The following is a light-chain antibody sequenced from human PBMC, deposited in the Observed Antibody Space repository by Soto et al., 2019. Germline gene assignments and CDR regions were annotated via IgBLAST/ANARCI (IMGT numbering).Light chain of an antibody. Sequence: DIVVTQSPDSLAVSLGERATINCKSSQNALYSTNNENFVAWYQQRPGQPPKLLIYWASTRQSGVPDRFSGSGSGTDFPLTSTILQPEDVAIYFCQYYYSTPTFGQGTKVEIK. V-gene: IGKV4-1*01. CDR2: WAS. J-gene: IGKJ1*01. CDR1: QNALYSTNNENF. CDR3: QYYYSTPT.